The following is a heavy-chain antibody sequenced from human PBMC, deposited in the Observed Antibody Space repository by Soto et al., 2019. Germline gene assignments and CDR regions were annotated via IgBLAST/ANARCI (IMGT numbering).Heavy chain of an antibody. CDR2: ISAYNGNT. CDR3: ASVTWMVDAFDI. Sequence: GASGKVSCKASGYTFTSYGISWVRQAPGQGLEWMGWISAYNGNTNYAQKLQGRVTMTTDTSTSTAYMELRSLRSDDTAVYYCASVTWMVDAFDIWGQGTMVTVSS. J-gene: IGHJ3*02. CDR1: GYTFTSYG. D-gene: IGHD2-2*03. V-gene: IGHV1-18*01.